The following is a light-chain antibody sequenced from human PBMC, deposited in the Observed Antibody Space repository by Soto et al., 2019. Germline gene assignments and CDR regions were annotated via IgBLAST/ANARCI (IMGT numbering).Light chain of an antibody. CDR2: AAS. J-gene: IGKJ4*01. CDR3: QQSYSTP. V-gene: IGKV1-39*01. CDR1: QSISSY. Sequence: DIQMTQSPPSLSASVGDRVTITCRASQSISSYLNWYQQKPGKAPKLLIYAASSLQSGVPSRFSGSVSGTDFTLTISSLQPEDFATYDCQQSYSTPFGGGTKVEIK.